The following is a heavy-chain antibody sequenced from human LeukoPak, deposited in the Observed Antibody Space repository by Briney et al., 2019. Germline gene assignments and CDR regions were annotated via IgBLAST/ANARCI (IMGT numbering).Heavy chain of an antibody. CDR3: ARQFSGWTTY. Sequence: GGSLRLSCAASGFTFSNYYMNWVRQAPGKGLEWVSSISPSSSAIYYADSVKGRFTISRDNAENSVYLQMNSLRDEDTAVYYCARQFSGWTTYWGQGTLVTVSS. V-gene: IGHV3-48*02. CDR1: GFTFSNYY. D-gene: IGHD6-19*01. J-gene: IGHJ4*02. CDR2: ISPSSSAI.